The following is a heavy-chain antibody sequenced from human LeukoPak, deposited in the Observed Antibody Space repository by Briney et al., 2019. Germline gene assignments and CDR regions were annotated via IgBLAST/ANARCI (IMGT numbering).Heavy chain of an antibody. CDR2: ISSSGSTI. CDR1: GFTFSDYY. CDR3: AASVGWRDPYYFDY. Sequence: GGSLRLSCAASGFTFSDYYMTWIRQTPGKGLEWVSYISSSGSTIYYADSVKGRFTISRDNAKNSLYLQVNSLRAEDTAVYYCAASVGWRDPYYFDYWGQGTLVTVSS. J-gene: IGHJ4*02. D-gene: IGHD6-19*01. V-gene: IGHV3-11*01.